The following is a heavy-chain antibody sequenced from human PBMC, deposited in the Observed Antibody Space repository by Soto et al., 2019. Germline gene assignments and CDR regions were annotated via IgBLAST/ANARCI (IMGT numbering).Heavy chain of an antibody. Sequence: ASVKVSCKASGYTFTSYGMHWVRQAPGQRLEWMGWINAGNGNTKYSQKFQGRVTITRDTSASTAYMELSSLRSEDTAVYYCAVCYDCLYYHYYKAVWGKGTTFPVSS. J-gene: IGHJ6*03. CDR2: INAGNGNT. CDR1: GYTFTSYG. V-gene: IGHV1-3*01. CDR3: AVCYDCLYYHYYKAV. D-gene: IGHD5-12*01.